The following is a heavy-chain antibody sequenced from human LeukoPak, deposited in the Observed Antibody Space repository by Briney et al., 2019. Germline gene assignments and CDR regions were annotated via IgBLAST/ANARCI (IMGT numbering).Heavy chain of an antibody. V-gene: IGHV3-30*03. J-gene: IGHJ6*02. CDR1: GFTFSSYG. CDR3: TRDIHDISGYTPRYYGMDV. Sequence: PGGSLRLSCAASGFTFSSYGMHWVRQAPGKGLEWVAVISYDGSNKYYADSVKGRFTISRDNSKNTLYLQMNSLRAEDTAVYFCTRDIHDISGYTPRYYGMDVWGQGTTVTVSS. CDR2: ISYDGSNK. D-gene: IGHD3-22*01.